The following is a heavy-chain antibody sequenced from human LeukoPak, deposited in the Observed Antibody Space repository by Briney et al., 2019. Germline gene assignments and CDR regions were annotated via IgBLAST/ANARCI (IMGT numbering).Heavy chain of an antibody. J-gene: IGHJ3*02. D-gene: IGHD1-26*01. V-gene: IGHV3-30*02. CDR3: AKEDRWELFSAFDI. CDR2: IRYDGSNK. Sequence: QSGGSLRLSCAASGLTFSSYGMHWVRQAPGKGLEWVAFIRYDGSNKYYADSVKGRFTISRDNSKNTLYLQMNSLRAEDTAVYYCAKEDRWELFSAFDIWGQGTMVTVSS. CDR1: GLTFSSYG.